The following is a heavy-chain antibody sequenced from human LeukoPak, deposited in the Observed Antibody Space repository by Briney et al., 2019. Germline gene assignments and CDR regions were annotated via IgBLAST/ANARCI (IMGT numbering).Heavy chain of an antibody. D-gene: IGHD2-15*01. V-gene: IGHV1-46*01. CDR2: INPSGGST. CDR3: ARDVYRRGDPGGTFDY. CDR1: GYTFTSYY. J-gene: IGHJ4*02. Sequence: ASVKVSCKASGYTFTSYYMHWVRRAPGQGLEWMGIINPSGGSTSYAQKFQGRVTMTRDTSTSTVYMELSSLRSEDTAVYYCARDVYRRGDPGGTFDYWGQGTLVTVSS.